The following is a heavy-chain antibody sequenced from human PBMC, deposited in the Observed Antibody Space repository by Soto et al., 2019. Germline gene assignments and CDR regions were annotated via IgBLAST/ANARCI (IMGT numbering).Heavy chain of an antibody. CDR2: MNPNSGNT. D-gene: IGHD1-7*01. V-gene: IGHV1-8*01. Sequence: ASVKVSCKASGYTFTSYDINWVRQATGQGLEWMGWMNPNSGNTGYAQKFQGRVTFSADESTTTAYMEVSSLRSEDTAVYYCARDRTGTTLGYFDYWGQGTRVTVSS. CDR1: GYTFTSYD. CDR3: ARDRTGTTLGYFDY. J-gene: IGHJ4*02.